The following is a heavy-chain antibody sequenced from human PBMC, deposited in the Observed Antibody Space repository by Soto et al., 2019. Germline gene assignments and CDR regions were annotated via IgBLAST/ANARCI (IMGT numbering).Heavy chain of an antibody. D-gene: IGHD5-12*01. Sequence: QLQLQESGPGLVKPSETLSLTCTVSGCSISSSSYYWGWIRQPPGQVLEWIGSIYYSGSTYYNPSLKSRVTISVDTSKNQFSLKLSSVTAADTAVYYCARRTIVATVDYFDYWGQGTLVTVSS. CDR3: ARRTIVATVDYFDY. J-gene: IGHJ4*02. CDR2: IYYSGST. V-gene: IGHV4-39*01. CDR1: GCSISSSSYY.